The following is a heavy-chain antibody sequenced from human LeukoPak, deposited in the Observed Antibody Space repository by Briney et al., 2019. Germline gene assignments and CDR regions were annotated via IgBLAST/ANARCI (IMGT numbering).Heavy chain of an antibody. CDR2: ISYDGSNK. CDR1: GFTFSSYG. J-gene: IGHJ4*02. Sequence: GGSLRLSCAASGFTFSSYGMHWVRQAPGKGLEWVAVISYDGSNKYYADSVKGRFTISRDNSKNTLYLQMNSLRAEDTAVYYCAKDYLRRSPPGIAVAGTWWGQGTLVTVSS. D-gene: IGHD6-19*01. CDR3: AKDYLRRSPPGIAVAGTW. V-gene: IGHV3-30*18.